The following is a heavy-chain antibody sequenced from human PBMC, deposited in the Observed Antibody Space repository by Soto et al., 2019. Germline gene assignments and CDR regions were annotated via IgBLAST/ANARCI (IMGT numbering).Heavy chain of an antibody. CDR1: GFTFSSYA. V-gene: IGHV3-23*01. J-gene: IGHJ4*02. CDR2: ISGSGGST. Sequence: PGGSLRLSCAASGFTFSSYAMSWVRQAPGKGLEWVSAISGSGGSTYYADSVKGRFTISRDNAKNTLYLQMNSLRAEDTAVYYCARAQRMITFGGVIEPFDYWGQGTLVTVSS. D-gene: IGHD3-16*02. CDR3: ARAQRMITFGGVIEPFDY.